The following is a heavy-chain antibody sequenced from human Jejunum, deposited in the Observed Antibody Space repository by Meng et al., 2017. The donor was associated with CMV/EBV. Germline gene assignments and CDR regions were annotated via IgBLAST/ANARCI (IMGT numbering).Heavy chain of an antibody. CDR2: ISFDGSSQ. CDR1: NYG. D-gene: IGHD3-22*01. V-gene: IGHV3-30*18. J-gene: IGHJ5*02. CDR3: AKDPRTNYETNDYHLYNWFDP. Sequence: NYGRHWVRQAPGKGLEWLAAISFDGSSQYYTDSVPFTFTVSRDNSKNTVSLQMNSLRAEDTAVYYCAKDPRTNYETNDYHLYNWFDPWGQGTLVTVSS.